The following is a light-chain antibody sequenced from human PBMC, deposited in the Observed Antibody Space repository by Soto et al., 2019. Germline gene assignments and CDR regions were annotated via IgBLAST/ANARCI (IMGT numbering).Light chain of an antibody. Sequence: DIQMTQSPSSLSASAGDRVTITCRSSQTIDNYINWYVQRPGKVPELLIYGAFILQSGVPSRFSGSGSGTDVTLTINSLQPEEFATYYCQQSYMAPLTFGGGTKVEIK. CDR3: QQSYMAPLT. V-gene: IGKV1-39*01. J-gene: IGKJ4*01. CDR2: GAF. CDR1: QTIDNY.